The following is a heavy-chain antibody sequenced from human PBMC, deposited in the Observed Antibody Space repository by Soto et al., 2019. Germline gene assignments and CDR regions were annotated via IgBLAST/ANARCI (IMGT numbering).Heavy chain of an antibody. J-gene: IGHJ3*02. CDR1: GLSFSDVK. CDR3: ATDYGWAFQI. Sequence: EVQLVASGGVLVKPGESLRLSCAGSGLSFSDVKMTWVRQLPGKGLEWVGRIQTKTGGGTADYPAAVRGRSTISRDDSKNTLYLQLNSLKTEDTAVYYGATDYGWAFQIWGQGTTVTVSS. CDR2: IQTKTGGGTA. D-gene: IGHD4-17*01. V-gene: IGHV3-15*01.